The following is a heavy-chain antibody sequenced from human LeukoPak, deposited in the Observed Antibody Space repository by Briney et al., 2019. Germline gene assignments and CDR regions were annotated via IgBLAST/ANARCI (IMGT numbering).Heavy chain of an antibody. CDR1: GFTLISYS. Sequence: GGSLRLSCAASGFTLISYSMNWVRQAPGKGLEWVSCISSSRSGIYYAVSVRGRFTISRENAKNLMYLQMNRLRDEDTAVYYCARAYYYDSSGYPPPYYFDYWGQGTLVTVSS. V-gene: IGHV3-48*02. CDR2: ISSSRSGI. D-gene: IGHD3-22*01. CDR3: ARAYYYDSSGYPPPYYFDY. J-gene: IGHJ4*02.